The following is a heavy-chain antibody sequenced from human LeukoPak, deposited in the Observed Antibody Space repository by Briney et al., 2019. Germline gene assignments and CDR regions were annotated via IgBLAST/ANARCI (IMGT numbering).Heavy chain of an antibody. CDR3: ARVSLDCSSTSCYTLFDY. CDR1: GGSISSGDYY. J-gene: IGHJ4*02. D-gene: IGHD2-2*02. Sequence: SQTLSLTCTVSGGSISSGDYYWSWIRQPPGKGLEWIGYIYYSGSTYYNPPLKSRVTISVDTSKNQFSLKLSSVTAADTVVYYCARVSLDCSSTSCYTLFDYWGQGTLVTVSS. CDR2: IYYSGST. V-gene: IGHV4-30-4*08.